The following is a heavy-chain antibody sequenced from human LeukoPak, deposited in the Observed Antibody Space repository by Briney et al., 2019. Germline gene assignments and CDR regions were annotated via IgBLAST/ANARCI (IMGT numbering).Heavy chain of an antibody. D-gene: IGHD2-2*01. Sequence: GGSLRLSCAASGFTFSSYGMHWVRQAPGKGLEWVAVIWYDGSNKYYADSVKGRFTISRDNAKNSLYLQMNSLRAEDTAVYYCAREENFVVVPAAYYYYGMDVWGQGTTVTVSS. CDR1: GFTFSSYG. J-gene: IGHJ6*02. CDR3: AREENFVVVPAAYYYYGMDV. CDR2: IWYDGSNK. V-gene: IGHV3-33*01.